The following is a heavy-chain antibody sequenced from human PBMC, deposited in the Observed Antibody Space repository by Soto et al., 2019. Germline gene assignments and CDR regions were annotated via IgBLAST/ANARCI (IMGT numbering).Heavy chain of an antibody. CDR1: GGSISSGGYY. J-gene: IGHJ4*02. Sequence: PSETLSLTCTVSGGSISSGGYYWSWIRQHPGKGLEWIGYIYYSGSTYYNPSLKSRVTISVDTSKNQFSLKLSSVTAADTAVYYCASTTTVTYAFDYWGQGTLVTVSS. D-gene: IGHD4-17*01. CDR3: ASTTTVTYAFDY. V-gene: IGHV4-31*03. CDR2: IYYSGST.